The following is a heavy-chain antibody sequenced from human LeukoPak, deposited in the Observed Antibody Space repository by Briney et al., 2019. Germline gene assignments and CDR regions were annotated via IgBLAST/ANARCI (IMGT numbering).Heavy chain of an antibody. Sequence: ASVKVSCKASGYTFTNYDINWVRQAPGQGLEWMGWISSYNGNTHYAQILQGRVTMTTDTSTSTAYMELRSLRSDDTAVYYCAKAGPPIHYYYMDVRGKGTTVTISS. CDR1: GYTFTNYD. V-gene: IGHV1-18*01. CDR2: ISSYNGNT. CDR3: AKAGPPIHYYYMDV. J-gene: IGHJ6*03.